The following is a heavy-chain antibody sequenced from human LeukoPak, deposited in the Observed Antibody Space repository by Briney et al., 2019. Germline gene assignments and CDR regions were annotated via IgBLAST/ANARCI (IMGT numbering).Heavy chain of an antibody. J-gene: IGHJ5*02. D-gene: IGHD3-16*01. CDR1: GGSFRGYY. CDR3: ARGMGFPTDWFDP. Sequence: SETLSLTCAVYGGSFRGYYWSWIRQPPGKGLEWIGEINHRGSTNYNPSLKSRVTISVDTSKNQFSLKLSSVTAADTAVYYCARGMGFPTDWFDPWGQGTLVTVSS. CDR2: INHRGST. V-gene: IGHV4-34*01.